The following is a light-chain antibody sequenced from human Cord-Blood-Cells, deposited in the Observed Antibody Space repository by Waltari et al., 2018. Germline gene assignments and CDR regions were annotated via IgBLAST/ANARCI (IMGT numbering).Light chain of an antibody. CDR3: AAWDDSLNGWV. J-gene: IGLJ3*02. Sequence: QSVLTQPPSASGTPGQRVTISCSGSSSNIGSNPVNWSQQLPGTAPKLLIYSNNQRPSGVPDRFSGSKSGTSASLAISGLQSEDEADYYCAAWDDSLNGWVFGGGTKLTVL. CDR1: SSNIGSNP. V-gene: IGLV1-44*01. CDR2: SNN.